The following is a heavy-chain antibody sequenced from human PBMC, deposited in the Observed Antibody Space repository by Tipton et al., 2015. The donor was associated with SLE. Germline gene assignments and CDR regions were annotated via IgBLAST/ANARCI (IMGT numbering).Heavy chain of an antibody. J-gene: IGHJ3*02. CDR1: GGSISSGGYY. CDR3: ARDRQDGGDYAFDI. D-gene: IGHD2-21*02. Sequence: TLSLTCTVSGGSISSGGYYWSWIRQHPGKGLEWIGYIYHSGSTYYNPSLKSRVTISVDRSKNQFSLKLSSVTAADTAVYYCARDRQDGGDYAFDIWGQGTMVTVSS. V-gene: IGHV4-30-2*01. CDR2: IYHSGST.